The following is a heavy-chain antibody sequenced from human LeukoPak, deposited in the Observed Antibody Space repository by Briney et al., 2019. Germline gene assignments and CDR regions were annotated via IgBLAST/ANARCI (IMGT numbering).Heavy chain of an antibody. V-gene: IGHV1-69*13. D-gene: IGHD6-13*01. CDR2: IIPIFGTA. CDR1: GGTFSSYA. Sequence: GASVKVSCKASGGTFSSYAISWVRQAPGQGLEWMGGIIPIFGTANYAQKFQGRVTITADESTSTAYMELSSLRSEDTAVYYCARVGYSSSWYDPGWFDPWGQGTLVTVSS. J-gene: IGHJ5*02. CDR3: ARVGYSSSWYDPGWFDP.